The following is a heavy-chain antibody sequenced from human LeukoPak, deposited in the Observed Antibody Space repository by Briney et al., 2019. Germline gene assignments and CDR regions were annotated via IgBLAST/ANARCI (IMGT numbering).Heavy chain of an antibody. J-gene: IGHJ5*02. V-gene: IGHV3-23*01. CDR3: AKGAAAGLVDWFDP. CDR1: GFTFSSYA. Sequence: GGSLRLSCAASGFTFSSYAMMWVRQAPGKGLEWVSTVTGSAGGTYYADSVKGRFTISRDNSKNTLYLIMNSLRAEDTAVYYCAKGAAAGLVDWFDPWGQGTLVAVSS. D-gene: IGHD6-13*01. CDR2: VTGSAGGT.